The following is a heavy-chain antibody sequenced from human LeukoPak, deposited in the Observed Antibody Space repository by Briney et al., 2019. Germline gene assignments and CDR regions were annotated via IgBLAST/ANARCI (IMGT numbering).Heavy chain of an antibody. CDR1: GGSFSGYY. CDR2: INHSGST. J-gene: IGHJ4*02. V-gene: IGHV4-34*01. D-gene: IGHD2-2*01. CDR3: ARPVVECSSTSCPPGY. Sequence: SETLSLTCAVYGGSFSGYYWSWIRQPPGKGLEWVGEINHSGSTNYNPSLKSRVTISVDTSKNQFSLKLSSVTAADTAVYYCARPVVECSSTSCPPGYWGQGTLVTVSS.